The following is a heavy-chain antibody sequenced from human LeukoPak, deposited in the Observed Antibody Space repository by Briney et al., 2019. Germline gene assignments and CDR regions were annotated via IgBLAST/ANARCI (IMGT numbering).Heavy chain of an antibody. V-gene: IGHV1-69*01. CDR1: GGTFSSYA. CDR3: ARDRNYYDSSGYWRYFDY. D-gene: IGHD3-22*01. Sequence: SVKVSCKASGGTFSSYAISWVRQAPGQGLEWMGGIIPIFGTANYAQKFQGRVTITADESTSTAYMELSSLRSEDTAVYYCARDRNYYDSSGYWRYFDYWGQGPLVTVSS. J-gene: IGHJ4*02. CDR2: IIPIFGTA.